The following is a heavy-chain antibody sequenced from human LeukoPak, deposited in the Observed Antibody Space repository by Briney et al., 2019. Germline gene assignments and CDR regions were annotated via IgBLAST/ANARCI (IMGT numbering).Heavy chain of an antibody. CDR3: ARHLAARLGGARFSDY. Sequence: SQTLSLTCIVSGGSLNSYYWGWIRHPPGKGLEWIAYIDDSGNTNYNPSLKSRVTISVDTSRNEFFLKVNYVTAADTAVYYCARHLAARLGGARFSDYWGQGTLVTVSS. J-gene: IGHJ4*02. CDR2: IDDSGNT. V-gene: IGHV4-59*08. D-gene: IGHD2-21*01. CDR1: GGSLNSYY.